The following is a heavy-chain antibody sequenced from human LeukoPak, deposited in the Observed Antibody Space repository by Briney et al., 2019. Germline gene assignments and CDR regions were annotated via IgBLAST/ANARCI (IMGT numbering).Heavy chain of an antibody. V-gene: IGHV3-13*01. CDR1: GFTFSSYD. D-gene: IGHD6-6*01. Sequence: GGSLRLSCAASGFTFSSYDMHWVRQATGKGLEWVSAIGTAGDTYYPGSVKGRFTISRENAMNSLYLQMNSLRAGDTAVYYCARARSSSFIDYWGQGTLVTVSS. CDR2: IGTAGDT. J-gene: IGHJ4*02. CDR3: ARARSSSFIDY.